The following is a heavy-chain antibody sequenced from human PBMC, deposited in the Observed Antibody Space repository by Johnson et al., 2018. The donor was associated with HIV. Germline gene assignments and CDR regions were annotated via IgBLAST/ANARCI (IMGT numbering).Heavy chain of an antibody. Sequence: QVLLVESGGGVVQPGRSLRLSCAASGFTFSSYGMHWVRQAPGKGLEWVAVISYDGSNKYYADSVKGRFTISRDNSKNTLYLQMNSLRAEDTAVYYCAKRVPWKQLVDAFDIWGQGTMVTVSS. CDR1: GFTFSSYG. D-gene: IGHD6-6*01. J-gene: IGHJ3*02. V-gene: IGHV3-30*18. CDR3: AKRVPWKQLVDAFDI. CDR2: ISYDGSNK.